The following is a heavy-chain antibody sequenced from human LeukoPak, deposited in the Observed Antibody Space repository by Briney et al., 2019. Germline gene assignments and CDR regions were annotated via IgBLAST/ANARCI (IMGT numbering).Heavy chain of an antibody. J-gene: IGHJ4*02. V-gene: IGHV3-30-3*02. CDR1: GFTFSSYA. CDR3: AKHFCTGLDCSLFDS. CDR2: ISYDGSNK. Sequence: GGSLRLSCAASGFTFSSYAMHWVRQAPGKGLEWVAVISYDGSNKYYADSVKGRFIISRDNSKNTVSLQLNSLRPEDTALYYCAKHFCTGLDCSLFDSWGQGTLVTVSS. D-gene: IGHD3/OR15-3a*01.